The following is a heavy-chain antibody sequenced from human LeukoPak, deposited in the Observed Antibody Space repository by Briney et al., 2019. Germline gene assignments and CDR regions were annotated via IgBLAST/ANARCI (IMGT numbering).Heavy chain of an antibody. CDR3: ARDWTYYYDSSGYYRAFDI. V-gene: IGHV3-11*06. CDR2: VSSSSSYT. Sequence: GGSLRLSCAASGFTFSDYYMSRIRQAPGRGLEWVSYVSSSSSYTNYADSVRGRFTISRDNAKDSLYLQMNSLRAEDTAVYYCARDWTYYYDSSGYYRAFDIWGQGTMVTVSS. D-gene: IGHD3-22*01. J-gene: IGHJ3*02. CDR1: GFTFSDYY.